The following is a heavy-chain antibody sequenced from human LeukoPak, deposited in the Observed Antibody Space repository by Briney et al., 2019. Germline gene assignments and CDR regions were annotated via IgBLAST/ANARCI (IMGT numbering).Heavy chain of an antibody. Sequence: ASVKVSCKASGYTFTGYYMHWVRQAPGQGLEWMGWMNTNSGGTNYAQKFQGRVTMTRDTSISTAYMELSRLRSDDTAVYYCARSIAVAGLPHYYYYMDVWGKGATVTVSS. V-gene: IGHV1-2*02. CDR3: ARSIAVAGLPHYYYYMDV. D-gene: IGHD6-19*01. CDR1: GYTFTGYY. J-gene: IGHJ6*03. CDR2: MNTNSGGT.